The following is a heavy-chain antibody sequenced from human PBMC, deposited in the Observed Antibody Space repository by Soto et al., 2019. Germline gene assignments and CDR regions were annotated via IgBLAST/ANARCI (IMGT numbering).Heavy chain of an antibody. Sequence: QVQLQESGPRLVKPSQTLSLTCTVSGDSIVSGDYYWTWIRQPPGKGLEWIGYIYYIGTTFYNRSLESRVNMSVETSKHQFSLRVTFVTAADTAVYYCARGSTYSGFVTWCQGTLITVYS. D-gene: IGHD3-10*01. V-gene: IGHV4-30-4*01. CDR2: IYYIGTT. J-gene: IGHJ5*02. CDR1: GDSIVSGDYY. CDR3: ARGSTYSGFVT.